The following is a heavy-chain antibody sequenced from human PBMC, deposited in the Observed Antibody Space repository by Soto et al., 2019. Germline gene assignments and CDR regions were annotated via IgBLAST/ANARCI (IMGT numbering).Heavy chain of an antibody. V-gene: IGHV4-39*01. CDR3: ARASEPNAGYCSFWIRYPGGGMHV. D-gene: IGHD2-15*01. J-gene: IGHJ6*02. CDR2: IYYSGST. CDR1: GGSISSSSYY. Sequence: SETLSLTCTVSGGSISSSSYYWGRLRQPPGKGLEWIGSIYYSGSTYYNPSLKSRVTISVDTSKNQFSLKLSSVTAAYTAVYYCARASEPNAGYCSFWIRYPGGGMHVWGPRTTGTRSS.